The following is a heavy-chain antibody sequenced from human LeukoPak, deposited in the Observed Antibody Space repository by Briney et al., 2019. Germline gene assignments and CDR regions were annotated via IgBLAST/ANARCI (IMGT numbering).Heavy chain of an antibody. CDR2: IYPGDSDT. Sequence: GESLKISCKGSGYSFTSYWIGWVRQMPGKGLEWMGIIYPGDSDTRYSPSFQGQVTISADKSISTAYLRWSSLKASDTAMYYCARRVAAAGPEYYYYYYYMDVWGKGTTVTVSS. D-gene: IGHD6-13*01. CDR3: ARRVAAAGPEYYYYYYYMDV. V-gene: IGHV5-51*01. J-gene: IGHJ6*03. CDR1: GYSFTSYW.